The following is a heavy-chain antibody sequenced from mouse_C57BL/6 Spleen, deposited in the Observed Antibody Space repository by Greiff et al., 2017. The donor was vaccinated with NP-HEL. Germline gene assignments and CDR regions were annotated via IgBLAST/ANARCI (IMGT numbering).Heavy chain of an antibody. Sequence: QVQLKQSGPELVKPGASVKISCKASGYSFTSYYIHWVKQRPGQGLEWIGWIYPGSGNTKYNEKFKGKATLTADTSSSTAYMQLSSLTSEDSAVYYCSYGSFSWFAYWGQGTLVTVSA. D-gene: IGHD1-1*01. CDR2: IYPGSGNT. CDR3: SYGSFSWFAY. CDR1: GYSFTSYY. J-gene: IGHJ3*01. V-gene: IGHV1-66*01.